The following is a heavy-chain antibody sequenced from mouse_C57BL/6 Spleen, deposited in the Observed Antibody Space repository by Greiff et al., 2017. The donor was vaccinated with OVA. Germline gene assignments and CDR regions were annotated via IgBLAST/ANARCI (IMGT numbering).Heavy chain of an antibody. V-gene: IGHV1-64*01. J-gene: IGHJ1*03. Sequence: VQLQQPGAELVKPGASVKLSCKASGYTFTSYWMHWVKQRPGQGLEWIGMIHPNSGSTNYNEKFKSKATLTVDKSSSTAYMQLSSLTSEDSAVYYCARGRGSSTWYFDVWGTGTTVTVSS. CDR1: GYTFTSYW. D-gene: IGHD1-1*01. CDR3: ARGRGSSTWYFDV. CDR2: IHPNSGST.